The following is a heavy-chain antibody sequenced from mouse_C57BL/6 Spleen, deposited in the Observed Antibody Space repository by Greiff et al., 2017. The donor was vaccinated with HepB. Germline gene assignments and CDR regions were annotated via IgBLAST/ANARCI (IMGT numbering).Heavy chain of an antibody. J-gene: IGHJ3*01. V-gene: IGHV1-82*01. CDR2: IYPGDGDT. Sequence: VMLVESGPELVKPGASVKISCKASGYAFSSSWMNWVKQRPGKGLEWIGRIYPGDGDTNYNGKFKGKATLTADKSSSTAYMQLSSLTSEDSAVYFCARYDYDAGFAYWGQGTLVTVSA. D-gene: IGHD2-4*01. CDR3: ARYDYDAGFAY. CDR1: GYAFSSSW.